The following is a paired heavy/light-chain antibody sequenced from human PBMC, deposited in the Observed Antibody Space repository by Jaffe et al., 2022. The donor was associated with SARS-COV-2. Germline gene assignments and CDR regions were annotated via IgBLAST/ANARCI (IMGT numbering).Light chain of an antibody. CDR3: QQYNTYSWT. V-gene: IGKV1-5*03. CDR2: KAS. Sequence: DIQMTQSPSTLSASVGDRVTITCRASQSIGSWLAWYQQKPGKAPRLLIYKASSLESGVPSRFSGGGSGTEFSLTISSLQPDDFATYYCQQYNTYSWTFGQGTKVEIE. J-gene: IGKJ1*01. CDR1: QSIGSW.
Heavy chain of an antibody. CDR1: GYTLTELS. V-gene: IGHV1-24*01. CDR2: FDPEDGEP. J-gene: IGHJ4*02. Sequence: QDQLVQSGAEVKKPGASVKVSCKVSGYTLTELSMHWVRQAPGKGLEFMGGFDPEDGEPIYAQMFQGRLTMTDDTSTDTAYMELTNLSSEDSAVYYCATSGGGYKGLDSWGQGTLVTVSS. CDR3: ATSGGGYKGLDS. D-gene: IGHD5-12*01.